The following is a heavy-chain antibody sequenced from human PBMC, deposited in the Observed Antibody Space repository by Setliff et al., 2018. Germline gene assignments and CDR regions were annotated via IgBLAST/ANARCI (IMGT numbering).Heavy chain of an antibody. CDR1: GYTFTSSG. CDR2: ISVYNGYI. CDR3: VRGPGPSVVVAMPFDR. D-gene: IGHD5-12*01. V-gene: IGHV1-18*01. Sequence: ASVKVSCKASGYTFTSSGISWVRQAPGQGLEWMGWISVYNGYIVYAQRFQGRVTMTSDTSTTTVYMELTSLKSDDTAVYYCVRGPGPSVVVAMPFDRWGQGTLVTVSS. J-gene: IGHJ4*02.